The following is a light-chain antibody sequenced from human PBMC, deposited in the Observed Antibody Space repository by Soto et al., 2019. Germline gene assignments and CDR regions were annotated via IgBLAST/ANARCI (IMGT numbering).Light chain of an antibody. CDR1: QSVTNKY. J-gene: IGKJ2*01. Sequence: EVVLTQSPGTLSLSPGERATLSCRASQSVTNKYLAWYQQKPGQAPRLLIFGSSDRATGIPDRFSGSGSGTDFTLTICRLEPEDFAVYYCQQYGSSPPYTFGQGTKLEI. CDR2: GSS. V-gene: IGKV3-20*01. CDR3: QQYGSSPPYT.